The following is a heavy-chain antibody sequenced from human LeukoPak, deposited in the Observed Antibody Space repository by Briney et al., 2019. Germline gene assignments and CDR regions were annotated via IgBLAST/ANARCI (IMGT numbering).Heavy chain of an antibody. CDR2: ISSSGSSI. V-gene: IGHV3-11*04. CDR1: GFTFSDYY. CDR3: ARALYSSGWYPDY. J-gene: IGHJ4*02. D-gene: IGHD6-19*01. Sequence: GGSLRLSCPASGFTFSDYYMSWIRQAPGKGLEWVSYISSSGSSIYYADSLKGRFTISRDNAKNSPYLQMNSLRAEDTAVYYCARALYSSGWYPDYWGQGTLVTVSS.